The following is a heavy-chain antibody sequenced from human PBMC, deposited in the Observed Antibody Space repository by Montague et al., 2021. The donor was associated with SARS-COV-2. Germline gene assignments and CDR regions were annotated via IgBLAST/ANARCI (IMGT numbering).Heavy chain of an antibody. D-gene: IGHD6-19*01. CDR1: GGSFNDFY. J-gene: IGHJ4*02. V-gene: IGHV4-34*01. CDR2: VNFRGRT. Sequence: SETLSLTCVVYGGSFNDFYWSWIRQPPGKGLEWVGEVNFRGRTNYNPSLKSRATVSVDKSNNHFSLRLSSVTAADAGLYYCARDRQWPRERIYLDQWGQGILVTVSS. CDR3: ARDRQWPRERIYLDQ.